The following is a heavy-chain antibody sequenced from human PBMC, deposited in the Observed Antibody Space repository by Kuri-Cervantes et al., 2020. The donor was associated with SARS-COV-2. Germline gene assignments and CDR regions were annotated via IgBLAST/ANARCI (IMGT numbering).Heavy chain of an antibody. J-gene: IGHJ4*02. Sequence: GESLKISCAASGFTFSGHWIHWVRQAPGKGLVWVSRINPDGSYTNNADSVKGRFTLSRDNAKNMLFLQMNSLRAEDTAVYYCARGWEPQDYWGQGTLVTVSS. CDR1: GFTFSGHW. V-gene: IGHV3-74*01. CDR3: ARGWEPQDY. CDR2: INPDGSYT. D-gene: IGHD1-26*01.